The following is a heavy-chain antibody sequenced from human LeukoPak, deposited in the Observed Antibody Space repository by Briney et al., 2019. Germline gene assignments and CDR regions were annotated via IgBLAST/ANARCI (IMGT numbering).Heavy chain of an antibody. V-gene: IGHV3-21*01. Sequence: PGGSLRLSCAASGFTFSSYSINWVRQAPGQGLEWVSSISSGSGYIYYADSVKGRFTISRDDAKSSLYLQVNSLRADDTAVYYCARDGWPGSSYYRPFDYWGQGTLVTVSS. CDR3: ARDGWPGSSYYRPFDY. CDR2: ISSGSGYI. D-gene: IGHD6-13*01. J-gene: IGHJ4*02. CDR1: GFTFSSYS.